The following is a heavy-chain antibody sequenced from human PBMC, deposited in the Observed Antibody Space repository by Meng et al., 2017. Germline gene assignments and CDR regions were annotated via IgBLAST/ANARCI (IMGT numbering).Heavy chain of an antibody. V-gene: IGHV3-49*03. CDR1: GFTFGDYA. Sequence: GESLKISCTASGFTFGDYAMSWFRQAPGKGLEWVGFIRSKAYGGTTEYAASVKGRFTISRDDSKSIAYLQMNSLKTEDTAVYYCTRVASVVVVAATPRTSSRPPIAFDIWGQGTMVTVSS. CDR3: TRVASVVVVAATPRTSSRPPIAFDI. CDR2: IRSKAYGGTT. D-gene: IGHD2-15*01. J-gene: IGHJ3*02.